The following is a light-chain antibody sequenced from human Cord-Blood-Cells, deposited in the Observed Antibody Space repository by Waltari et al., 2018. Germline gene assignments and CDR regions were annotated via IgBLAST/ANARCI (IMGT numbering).Light chain of an antibody. CDR2: EGS. J-gene: IGLJ3*02. CDR1: SSDVGGYNV. CDR3: CSYAGSRV. Sequence: QSALTQPASVSGSPGQSITISCTGTSSDVGGYNVVSWYQQHPDKAPKLMIYEGSKRPSGVSIRFSGSKSGNTASLTISGLQAEDEADYYCCSYAGSRVFGGGTKLTVL. V-gene: IGLV2-23*01.